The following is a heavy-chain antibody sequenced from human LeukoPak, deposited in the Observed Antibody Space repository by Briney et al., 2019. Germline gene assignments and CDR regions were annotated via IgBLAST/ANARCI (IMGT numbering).Heavy chain of an antibody. V-gene: IGHV3-21*01. CDR2: ISSSSSYI. D-gene: IGHD1-26*01. J-gene: IGHJ4*02. CDR1: GFTFSSYS. Sequence: GGSLRLSCAASGFTFSSYSMNWVRQAPGEGLEWVSSISSSSSYIYYADSVKGRFTISRDNAKNSLYLQMNSLRAEDTAVYYCARFTGSTELFDYWGQGTLVTVSS. CDR3: ARFTGSTELFDY.